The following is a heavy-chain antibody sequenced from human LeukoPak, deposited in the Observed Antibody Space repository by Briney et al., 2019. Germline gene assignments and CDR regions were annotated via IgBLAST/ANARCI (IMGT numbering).Heavy chain of an antibody. CDR1: AYTFTSYG. CDR2: ISAYNGNT. D-gene: IGHD3-22*01. J-gene: IGHJ4*02. CDR3: ARHGTSYYYDSSGYYPVDY. Sequence: GASVKVSCKASAYTFTSYGISWVRQAPGQGLEWMGWISAYNGNTNYAQKLQGRVTMTTDTSTSAAYMELRSLRSDDTAVYYCARHGTSYYYDSSGYYPVDYWGQGTLVTVSS. V-gene: IGHV1-18*01.